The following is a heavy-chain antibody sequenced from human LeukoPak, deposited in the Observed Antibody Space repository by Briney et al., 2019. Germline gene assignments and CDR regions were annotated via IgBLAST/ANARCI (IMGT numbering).Heavy chain of an antibody. V-gene: IGHV4-59*01. CDR3: ASYDGRPSSGYFDY. CDR1: GGSISSYH. Sequence: SETLSLTCTVSGGSISSYHWSWIRQPPGKGLEWIGYISYTGSTNHNPSLRSGVTISVDTSKNQFSLKLSSVTAADTAVYYCASYDGRPSSGYFDYWGQGTLVTVSS. D-gene: IGHD3-22*01. J-gene: IGHJ4*02. CDR2: ISYTGST.